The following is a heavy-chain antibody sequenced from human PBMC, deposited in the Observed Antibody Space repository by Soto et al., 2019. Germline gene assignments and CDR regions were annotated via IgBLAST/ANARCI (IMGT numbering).Heavy chain of an antibody. V-gene: IGHV3-30*18. CDR3: AKDSKSVSVAAARVYGMDG. Sequence: QMQLVESGGGVVQPGRSLRVSCAASGFTFSTYGMHWVRQAPGKGLEWVGVISHDGSNKSYADSVKGRFTISRDNSKNTLYLQMNSLRAEDSAIYYCAKDSKSVSVAAARVYGMDGWGQGTTVTVSS. CDR1: GFTFSTYG. J-gene: IGHJ6*02. D-gene: IGHD2-2*01. CDR2: ISHDGSNK.